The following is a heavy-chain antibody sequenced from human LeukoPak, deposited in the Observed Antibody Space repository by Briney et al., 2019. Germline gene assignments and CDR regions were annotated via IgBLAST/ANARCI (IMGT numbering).Heavy chain of an antibody. CDR3: AREGLGGDHFDH. CDR1: GGTFISYA. V-gene: IGHV1-18*01. J-gene: IGHJ4*02. Sequence: ASVKVSCKASGGTFISYAISWVRQAPGQGLEWMGWISAYNGNTNSAQKLQGRITMTTDTSTSTAYMELRSLRSDDTAVYYCAREGLGGDHFDHWGQGTLVTVSS. CDR2: ISAYNGNT. D-gene: IGHD2-21*01.